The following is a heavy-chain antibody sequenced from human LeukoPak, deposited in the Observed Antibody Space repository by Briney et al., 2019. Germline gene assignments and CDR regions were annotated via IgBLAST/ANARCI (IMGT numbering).Heavy chain of an antibody. CDR3: ARDATYYDFWSGYGAYYYYMDV. J-gene: IGHJ6*03. CDR1: GFTLSSNY. Sequence: GGSLRLSCAASGFTLSSNYMSWVRQAPGKGLEWVSVIYSGGSTYYADSVKGRFTISRDNSKNTLYLQMNSLRAEDTAVYYCARDATYYDFWSGYGAYYYYMDVWGKGTTVTVSS. V-gene: IGHV3-66*02. CDR2: IYSGGST. D-gene: IGHD3-3*01.